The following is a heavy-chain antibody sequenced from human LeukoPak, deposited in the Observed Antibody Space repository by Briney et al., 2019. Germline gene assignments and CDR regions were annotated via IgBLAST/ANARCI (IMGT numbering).Heavy chain of an antibody. CDR2: IKGLTDGATT. Sequence: GGSLRLSCAASGFTFSNAWMSWVRQAPGKRPEWVGRIKGLTDGATTDYAAPVEGRFIISRDDSKNTLYLQMNSLKTEDTAVYHCTADGTRSGISAPDYWGQGTLVTVSS. J-gene: IGHJ4*02. CDR1: GFTFSNAW. CDR3: TADGTRSGISAPDY. D-gene: IGHD6-13*01. V-gene: IGHV3-15*01.